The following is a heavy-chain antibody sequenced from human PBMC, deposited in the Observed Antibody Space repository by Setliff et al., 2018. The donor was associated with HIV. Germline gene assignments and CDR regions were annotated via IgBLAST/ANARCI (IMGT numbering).Heavy chain of an antibody. J-gene: IGHJ3*02. Sequence: PSETLSLTCAVYGGSFSGYYWTWIRQPPGKGLEWIAEISHSGSTNYNPSLEGRVIMSVDTSKNQFSLRLTSVTAADTAVYYCARVAVAGTTFDVFDIWGQGTMVTVSS. CDR3: ARVAVAGTTFDVFDI. CDR2: ISHSGST. D-gene: IGHD6-19*01. CDR1: GGSFSGYY. V-gene: IGHV4-34*01.